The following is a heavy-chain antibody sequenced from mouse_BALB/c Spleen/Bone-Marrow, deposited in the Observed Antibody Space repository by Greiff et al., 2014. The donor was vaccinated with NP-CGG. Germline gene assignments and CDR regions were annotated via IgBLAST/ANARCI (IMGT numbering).Heavy chain of an antibody. CDR2: ILPGSGSS. Sequence: QVHVKQSGAELMKPGASVKISCKATGYTFSSYWMEWVKQRPGHGLEWIGEILPGSGSSNYNEKFKGKATFTADTSSNTAYMQLSSLTSEDSDVYYCARRGVHYWYFDVWGAGTTVTVSS. CDR3: ARRGVHYWYFDV. J-gene: IGHJ1*01. V-gene: IGHV1-9*01. CDR1: GYTFSSYW.